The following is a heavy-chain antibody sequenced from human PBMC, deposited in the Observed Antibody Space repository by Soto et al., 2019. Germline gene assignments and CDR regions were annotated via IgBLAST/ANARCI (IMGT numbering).Heavy chain of an antibody. CDR3: AKDFVEIQLWSRVDASDI. D-gene: IGHD5-18*01. V-gene: IGHV3-23*01. Sequence: VGSLRLSCAASGFTFSSYAMSWVRQAPGKGLEWVSAISGSGGSTYYADSVKGRFTISRDNSKNTLYLQMNSLRAEDTAVYYCAKDFVEIQLWSRVDASDIWGQGTMVTVSS. CDR1: GFTFSSYA. J-gene: IGHJ3*02. CDR2: ISGSGGST.